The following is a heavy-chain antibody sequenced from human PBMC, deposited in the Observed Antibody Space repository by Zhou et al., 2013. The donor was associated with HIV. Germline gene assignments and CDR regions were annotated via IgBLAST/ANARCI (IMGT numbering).Heavy chain of an antibody. CDR1: GYTFTSYG. D-gene: IGHD3-3*01. J-gene: IGHJ4*02. CDR3: ARSPEDFWSGYYPILFDY. V-gene: IGHV1-18*01. CDR2: ISGYNGNT. Sequence: QVQLVQSGAEVKKPGASVKVSCKASGYTFTSYGISWVRQAPGQGLEWMGWISGYNGNTNYAQKLQGRVTMTTDTSTSTAYMELRSLRSDDTAVYYCARSPEDFWSGYYPILFDYWGQGTLITVSS.